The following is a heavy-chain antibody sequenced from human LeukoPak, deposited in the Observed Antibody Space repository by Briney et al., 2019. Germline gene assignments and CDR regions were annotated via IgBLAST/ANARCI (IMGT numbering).Heavy chain of an antibody. CDR1: GGSISSNNW. Sequence: PSETLSLTCAVSGGSISSNNWWIWVRHSPEKGLEWIGEIYHDGSTNYNPSLKSRVTISMDKSKNQLSLKLNFVTAADTAVYYCARDRGGYTYSHDYWGQGTLVTVSS. CDR2: IYHDGST. CDR3: ARDRGGYTYSHDY. V-gene: IGHV4-4*02. D-gene: IGHD5-18*01. J-gene: IGHJ4*02.